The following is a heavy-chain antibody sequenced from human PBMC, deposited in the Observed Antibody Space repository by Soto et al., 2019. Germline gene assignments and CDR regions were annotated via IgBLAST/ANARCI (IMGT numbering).Heavy chain of an antibody. V-gene: IGHV1-46*01. CDR1: GGTFSSYT. Sequence: KISRASVKVSCKASGGTFSSYTISWVRQAPGQGLEWMGRINPSGGSTSYAQKFQGRVTMTRFTSTSTVYIELRSLRSEDTFVYYCARDGYDIYGMDVWGQGTTVTVSS. CDR2: INPSGGST. D-gene: IGHD2-2*03. CDR3: ARDGYDIYGMDV. J-gene: IGHJ6*02.